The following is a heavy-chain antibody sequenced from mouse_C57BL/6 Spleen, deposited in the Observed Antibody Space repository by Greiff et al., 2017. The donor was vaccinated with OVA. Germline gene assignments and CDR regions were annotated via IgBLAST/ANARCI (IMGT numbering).Heavy chain of an antibody. V-gene: IGHV1-55*01. CDR2: IYPGSGST. CDR1: GYTFTSYW. Sequence: QVQLQQPGAELVKPGASVKMSCKASGYTFTSYWITWVKQRPGQGLEWIGDIYPGSGSTNYNEKFKSKATLTVDTSSSTAYMQLSSLTSEDSAVYYWARGNYGSSLAWFAYWGQGTLVTVSA. D-gene: IGHD1-1*01. CDR3: ARGNYGSSLAWFAY. J-gene: IGHJ3*01.